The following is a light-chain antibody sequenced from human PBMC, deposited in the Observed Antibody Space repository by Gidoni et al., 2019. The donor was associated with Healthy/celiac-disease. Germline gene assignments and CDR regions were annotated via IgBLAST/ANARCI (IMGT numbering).Light chain of an antibody. J-gene: IGKJ1*01. CDR2: AAS. Sequence: DIQMTQSPSSLSASVGDRVTITCRASQSISSYLNWYQQKPGKAPKLLIYAASSLQSGVPSRFSGSGSGTDFTLTISSLQPKDFATYYCQQSYSTPRTFGQXTKVEIK. CDR3: QQSYSTPRT. CDR1: QSISSY. V-gene: IGKV1-39*01.